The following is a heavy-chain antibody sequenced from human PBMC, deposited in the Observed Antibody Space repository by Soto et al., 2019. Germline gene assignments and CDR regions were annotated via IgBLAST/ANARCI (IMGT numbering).Heavy chain of an antibody. CDR3: ARINYDSSGYYNPFDY. CDR2: ISAYNGNT. D-gene: IGHD3-22*01. J-gene: IGHJ4*02. V-gene: IGHV1-18*01. Sequence: GQGLEWMGWISAYNGNTNYAQKLQGRVTMTTDTSTSTAYMELRSLRSDDTAVYYCARINYDSSGYYNPFDYWGQGTLVTVS.